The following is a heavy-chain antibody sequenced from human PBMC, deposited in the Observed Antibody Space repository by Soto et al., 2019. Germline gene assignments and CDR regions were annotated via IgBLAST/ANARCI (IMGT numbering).Heavy chain of an antibody. Sequence: GASVKVSCKASGGTFSSYTISWVRQAPGQGLEWMGRIIPILGIANYAQKFQGRVTITADKSTSTAYMELSSLRSEDTAVYYCARAGIAAAEIWFDPWGQGTLVTV. CDR3: ARAGIAAAEIWFDP. V-gene: IGHV1-69*02. D-gene: IGHD6-13*01. J-gene: IGHJ5*02. CDR2: IIPILGIA. CDR1: GGTFSSYT.